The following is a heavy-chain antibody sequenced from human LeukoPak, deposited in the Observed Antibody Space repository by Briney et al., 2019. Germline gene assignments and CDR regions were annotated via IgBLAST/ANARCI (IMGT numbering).Heavy chain of an antibody. J-gene: IGHJ4*02. Sequence: PGGSLRLSCAASGFTFSSYAMHWVRQAPGKGLEWVAVISYDGSNKYYADSVKGRFTISRDNSKNTLYLQMNSLRAEDTAVYYCANVGRDHFDYWGQGTLVTVSS. CDR1: GFTFSSYA. V-gene: IGHV3-30-3*01. CDR3: ANVGRDHFDY. CDR2: ISYDGSNK. D-gene: IGHD3-10*01.